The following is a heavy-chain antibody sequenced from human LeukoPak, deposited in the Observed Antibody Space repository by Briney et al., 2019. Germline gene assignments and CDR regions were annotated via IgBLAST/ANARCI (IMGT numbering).Heavy chain of an antibody. Sequence: GRSLRLSCAASGFTFDDFAMHWARQAPGKGLEWVSGISWNSYNIGYADSVKGRFTISRDNAKNSLYLQMNSLTAEDTALYYCAKVKGGLGPGTYFDYWGQGTLVTVSS. V-gene: IGHV3-9*01. CDR1: GFTFDDFA. D-gene: IGHD1-7*01. CDR2: ISWNSYNI. J-gene: IGHJ4*02. CDR3: AKVKGGLGPGTYFDY.